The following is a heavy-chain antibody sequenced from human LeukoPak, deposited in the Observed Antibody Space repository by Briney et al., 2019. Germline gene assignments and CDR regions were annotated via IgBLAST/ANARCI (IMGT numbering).Heavy chain of an antibody. D-gene: IGHD4-23*01. V-gene: IGHV3-53*01. CDR3: TRRGDGGRSFDF. CDR1: GFTVSSNY. J-gene: IGHJ4*02. CDR2: IYNSAST. Sequence: GGSLRLSCAPSGFTVSSNYMSWVRKAPGKGLEWVSLIYNSASTYYADSVKGRFTISRDNSKNTLYLQMNSLRAEDTAVYYCTRRGDGGRSFDFWGQGTLVTVSS.